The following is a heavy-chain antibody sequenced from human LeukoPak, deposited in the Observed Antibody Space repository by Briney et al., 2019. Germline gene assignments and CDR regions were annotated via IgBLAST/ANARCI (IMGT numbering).Heavy chain of an antibody. V-gene: IGHV4-30-4*07. Sequence: PSQTLSLTCAVSGGSISSGGYSWSWIRQPPGKGLEWIGYIYYSGSTNYNPSLKSRVTISVDTSKNQFSLKLSSVTAADTAVYYCARSSSGRPPLFQHWGQGTLVTVSS. CDR3: ARSSSGRPPLFQH. J-gene: IGHJ1*01. CDR2: IYYSGST. D-gene: IGHD3-22*01. CDR1: GGSISSGGYS.